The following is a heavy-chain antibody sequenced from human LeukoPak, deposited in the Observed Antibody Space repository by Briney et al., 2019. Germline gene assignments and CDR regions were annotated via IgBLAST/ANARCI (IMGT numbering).Heavy chain of an antibody. Sequence: ASVKVSCKASGYTFTGYYMHWVRQAPGQGLEWMGWINPNSGGTNYAQKFQGRVTMTRDMSTSTVYMELSSLRSEGTAVYYCARELLTTMIVVVTPAFDIWGQGTMVTVSS. J-gene: IGHJ3*02. CDR3: ARELLTTMIVVVTPAFDI. CDR2: INPNSGGT. CDR1: GYTFTGYY. V-gene: IGHV1-2*02. D-gene: IGHD3-22*01.